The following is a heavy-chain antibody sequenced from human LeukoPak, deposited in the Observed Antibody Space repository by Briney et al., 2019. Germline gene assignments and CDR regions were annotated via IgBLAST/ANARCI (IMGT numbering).Heavy chain of an antibody. CDR1: GGSISSCYFY. CDR2: IYYSGIT. D-gene: IGHD2-2*01. Sequence: SETLSLSCTASGGSISSCYFYWGWLRQPPGKGLDWIGSIYYSGITYSDPSLNSRVTISVETSNNQFTLKLSSVTAADTSMYYCARLLIDCSSSSCHFDSWGQGTLVTVSS. CDR3: ARLLIDCSSSSCHFDS. V-gene: IGHV4-39*01. J-gene: IGHJ5*01.